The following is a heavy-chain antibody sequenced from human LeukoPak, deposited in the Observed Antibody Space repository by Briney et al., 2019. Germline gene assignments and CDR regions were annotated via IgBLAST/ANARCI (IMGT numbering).Heavy chain of an antibody. Sequence: GGSLRLSCAASGFAFNTYAMHWVRQAPGQGLEWVALIWHDGSHKFYSNSVRGQFTISRDNSKNTVSLQMNNLRPEDTAVYYCAREIFGSGGYPDFWGQGTLVTVSS. V-gene: IGHV3-33*01. J-gene: IGHJ4*02. CDR3: AREIFGSGGYPDF. D-gene: IGHD3-10*01. CDR2: IWHDGSHK. CDR1: GFAFNTYA.